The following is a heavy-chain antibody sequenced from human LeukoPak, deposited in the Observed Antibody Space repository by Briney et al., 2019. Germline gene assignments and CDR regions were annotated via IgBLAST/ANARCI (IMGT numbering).Heavy chain of an antibody. D-gene: IGHD4-11*01. J-gene: IGHJ6*02. CDR3: AREGPLTTEMGDYYTLDV. CDR1: GYTFKDYY. CDR2: INPNSGAT. V-gene: IGHV1-2*02. Sequence: ASVKVSCKASGYTFKDYYMNWVRQAPGQGLEWMGWINPNSGATKFAQKFQGRITLTRDTSINIASMGLTRLRSDDTAIYYCAREGPLTTEMGDYYTLDVWGQGTTVIVSS.